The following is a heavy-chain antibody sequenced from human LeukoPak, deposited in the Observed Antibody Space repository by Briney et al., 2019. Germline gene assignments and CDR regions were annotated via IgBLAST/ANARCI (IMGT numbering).Heavy chain of an antibody. CDR1: GFTVSSNY. CDR2: IYSGGST. D-gene: IGHD6-13*01. Sequence: GGSLRLSCAASGFTVSSNYMSWVRQAPGKGLEWASVIYSGGSTYYADSVKGRFTISRDNSKNTLYLQMSSLRAEDTAVYYCAKGKAAAVYYLDYWGQGTLVTVSS. J-gene: IGHJ4*02. V-gene: IGHV3-53*01. CDR3: AKGKAAAVYYLDY.